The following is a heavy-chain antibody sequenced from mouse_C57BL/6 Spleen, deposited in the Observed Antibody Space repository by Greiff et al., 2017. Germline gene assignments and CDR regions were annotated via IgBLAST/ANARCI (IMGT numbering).Heavy chain of an antibody. J-gene: IGHJ4*01. Sequence: EVNVVESGGGLVKPGGSLKLSCAASGFTFSSYAMSWVRQTPEKRLEWVATISDGGSYTYYPDNVKGRFTISRDNAKNNLYLQMSHLKSEDTAMYYCARDYYGSSRYYYAMDYWGQGTSVTVSS. D-gene: IGHD1-1*01. CDR3: ARDYYGSSRYYYAMDY. V-gene: IGHV5-4*01. CDR2: ISDGGSYT. CDR1: GFTFSSYA.